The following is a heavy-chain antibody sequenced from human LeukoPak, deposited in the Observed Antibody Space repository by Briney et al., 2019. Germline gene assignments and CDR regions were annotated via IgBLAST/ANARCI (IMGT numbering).Heavy chain of an antibody. V-gene: IGHV3-23*01. CDR2: ISASGTPT. Sequence: GGSLRLSCVASGFTFSSYAMTWVRQAPGKGLVWVSTISASGTPTYFADSVKGRFTISRDNSRNTLYLQMNSLSPEDTAVYYCAKRGTYFDPWGQGTLVTVSS. J-gene: IGHJ5*02. CDR1: GFTFSSYA. D-gene: IGHD1-26*01. CDR3: AKRGTYFDP.